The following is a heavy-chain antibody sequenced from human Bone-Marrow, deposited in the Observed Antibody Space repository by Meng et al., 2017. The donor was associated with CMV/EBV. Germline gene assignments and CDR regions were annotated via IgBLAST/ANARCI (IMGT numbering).Heavy chain of an antibody. CDR2: IYWDDDK. CDR3: AHRLGGNNWNTGHFDY. D-gene: IGHD1/OR15-1a*01. V-gene: IGHV2-5*02. J-gene: IGHJ4*02. Sequence: FSLSTSGVGVGWISQPPGKALEWRALIYWDDDKRYSTSMRSRLTITKDTSKNQVVLTMTKMDPVDTGTYYCAHRLGGNNWNTGHFDYWGQGTLVTVSS. CDR1: FSLSTSGVG.